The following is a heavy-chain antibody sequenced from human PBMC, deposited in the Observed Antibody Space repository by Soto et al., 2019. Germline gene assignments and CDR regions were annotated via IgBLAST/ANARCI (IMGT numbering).Heavy chain of an antibody. J-gene: IGHJ4*02. CDR2: ISSTTNYI. Sequence: TGGSLRLSCAASRFTFTRYSMNWVRQAPGKGLEWVSSISSTTNYIYYGDSMKGRFTISRDNAKNSLYLEMNSLRAEDTAVYYCARESEDLTSNFDYWGQGTLVTVSS. V-gene: IGHV3-21*06. CDR1: RFTFTRYS. CDR3: ARESEDLTSNFDY.